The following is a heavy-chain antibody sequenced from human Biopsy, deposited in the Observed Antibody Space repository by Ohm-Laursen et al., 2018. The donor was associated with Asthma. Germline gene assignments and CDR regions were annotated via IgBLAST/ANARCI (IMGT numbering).Heavy chain of an antibody. D-gene: IGHD3-3*02. CDR2: ISPIFGSP. Sequence: CSAKVSCKASGGMFCNFAISRGRQAPGLGHERVGGISPIFGSPNYAQRFKGRVTFTEDIFTRTAYMELSGLRFDDTAISYFARPSPNRDILYYYYHMDVWGQGTTVIVSS. CDR3: ARPSPNRDILYYYYHMDV. V-gene: IGHV1-69*06. J-gene: IGHJ6*02. CDR1: GGMFCNFA.